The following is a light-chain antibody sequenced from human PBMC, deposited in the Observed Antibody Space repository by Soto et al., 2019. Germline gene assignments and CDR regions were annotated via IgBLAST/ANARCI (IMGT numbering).Light chain of an antibody. V-gene: IGLV1-40*01. Sequence: QAVVTQPPSVSGAPGQRVTISCTGSSSNIGAGYDVHWYQQLPGTAPKLLIYGNSNRPSGVPDRFSGSKSGTSASLAITGHQAEDEADSYCQSYDSSLSGHVVFGGGTQLTVL. CDR3: QSYDSSLSGHVV. CDR1: SSNIGAGYD. CDR2: GNS. J-gene: IGLJ2*01.